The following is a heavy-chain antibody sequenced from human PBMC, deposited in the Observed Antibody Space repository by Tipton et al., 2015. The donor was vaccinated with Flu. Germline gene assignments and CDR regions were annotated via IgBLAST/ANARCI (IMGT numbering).Heavy chain of an antibody. CDR3: AGDQGYDILSGRPHWYFDL. CDR1: GGSISSYY. Sequence: TLSLTCTVSGGSISSYYWSWIRQPAGKGLEWIGRIYTSGSTNYNPSLKSRVTMSVDTSKNQFSLKLSSVTAADAAVYYCAGDQGYDILSGRPHWYFDLWGRCTLVTVSS. J-gene: IGHJ2*01. CDR2: IYTSGST. V-gene: IGHV4-4*07. D-gene: IGHD3-9*01.